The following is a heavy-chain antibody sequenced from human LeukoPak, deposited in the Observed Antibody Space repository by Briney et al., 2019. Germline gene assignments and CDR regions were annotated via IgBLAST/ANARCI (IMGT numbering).Heavy chain of an antibody. D-gene: IGHD3-10*01. CDR3: ARAGITMVRGVISPGAFDI. J-gene: IGHJ3*02. V-gene: IGHV1-69*05. Sequence: SVKVSCKASGGTFSSYAISLVRQAPGQGLEWMGGIIPIFGTANYAQKFQGRVTITTDESTSTAYMELSSLRSEDTAVYYCARAGITMVRGVISPGAFDIWGQGTMVTVSS. CDR2: IIPIFGTA. CDR1: GGTFSSYA.